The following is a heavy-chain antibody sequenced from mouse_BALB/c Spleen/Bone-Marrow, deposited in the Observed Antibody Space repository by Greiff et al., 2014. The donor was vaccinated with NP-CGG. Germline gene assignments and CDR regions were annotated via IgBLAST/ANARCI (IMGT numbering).Heavy chain of an antibody. D-gene: IGHD2-4*01. Sequence: VQLKESGPELVKPGASVKISCKTSGYTFTEYTMCWVKQSPGKSLEWIGGINPNNGGTNYNQKFKGKATLTVDKSSSTAYMELRSLTSEDSSVYYCSREEAFDYDIAYWGQGTPVTVSA. CDR3: SREEAFDYDIAY. J-gene: IGHJ3*01. V-gene: IGHV1-18*01. CDR2: INPNNGGT. CDR1: GYTFTEYT.